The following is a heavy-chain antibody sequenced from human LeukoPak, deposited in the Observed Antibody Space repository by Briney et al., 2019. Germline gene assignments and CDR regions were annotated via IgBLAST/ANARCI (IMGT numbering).Heavy chain of an antibody. Sequence: KPSETLSLTCTVSGGSVSAFYWSWVRQPPGKGLQWIAYVSYTGSANHTGSTNYNPSLKGRVNISVDTSNNQFSLKLSSLTAADTAVYFCARNRVATIYGKFDYWGQGTLVTVSS. D-gene: IGHD5-12*01. CDR3: ARNRVATIYGKFDY. V-gene: IGHV4-59*02. CDR2: VSYTGSANHTGST. CDR1: GGSVSAFY. J-gene: IGHJ4*02.